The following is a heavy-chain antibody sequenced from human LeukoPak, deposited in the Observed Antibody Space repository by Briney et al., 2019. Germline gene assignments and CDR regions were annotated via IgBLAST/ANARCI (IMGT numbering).Heavy chain of an antibody. J-gene: IGHJ4*02. D-gene: IGHD6-13*01. V-gene: IGHV3-23*01. CDR3: AKDLRSSILYYFDY. Sequence: GGSLRLSCAAPGFTFSSYAMSWVRQAPGKGLEWVSGISGSGGATYYADSVKGRFTISRDNSRNTLYLQMNGLRAEDTAIYYCAKDLRSSILYYFDYWGQGTLVTVSS. CDR1: GFTFSSYA. CDR2: ISGSGGAT.